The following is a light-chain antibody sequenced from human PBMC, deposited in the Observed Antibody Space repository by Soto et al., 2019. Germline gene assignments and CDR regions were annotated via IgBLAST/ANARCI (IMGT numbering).Light chain of an antibody. J-gene: IGKJ1*01. Sequence: EIVMTQSPATLSVSPGERATLSCRASQSVGGNLAWYQQKPGQAPRLLIYGASTRATGIPARFSGSGSGTEFTLTISSLQSEDFAVYYCQQYNNWPQTLGQGTKVEIK. CDR1: QSVGGN. V-gene: IGKV3-15*01. CDR3: QQYNNWPQT. CDR2: GAS.